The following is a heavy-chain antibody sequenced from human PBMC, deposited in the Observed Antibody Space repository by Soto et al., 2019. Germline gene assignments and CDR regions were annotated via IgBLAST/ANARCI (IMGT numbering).Heavy chain of an antibody. J-gene: IGHJ6*03. CDR2: IYYSGST. V-gene: IGHV4-31*03. CDR3: ARGGTGYDYYMDV. CDR1: GGSISSGGYY. Sequence: QVQLQESGPGLVKPSQTLSLTCTVSGGSISSGGYYWSWIRQHPGKGLEWIGYIYYSGSTYYNPSLKSRITISVDTSENQFSLKLSSVTAAVTAVYYCARGGTGYDYYMDVWGKGTTVTVSS. D-gene: IGHD3-9*01.